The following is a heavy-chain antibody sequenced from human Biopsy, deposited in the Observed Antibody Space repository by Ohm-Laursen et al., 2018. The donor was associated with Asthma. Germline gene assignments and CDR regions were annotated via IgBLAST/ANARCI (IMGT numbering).Heavy chain of an antibody. V-gene: IGHV3-30*03. CDR3: ASYEVVTSILPLDV. Sequence: ALRLSCTASGFTFSRYGMHWVRQAPGKGLEWVAVISYDGSNKYYGDSVQGRFTISRDNSKNTLYLQMNSLRAEDTAVYYCASYEVVTSILPLDVWGQGTTVTVSS. CDR2: ISYDGSNK. CDR1: GFTFSRYG. D-gene: IGHD2-21*02. J-gene: IGHJ6*02.